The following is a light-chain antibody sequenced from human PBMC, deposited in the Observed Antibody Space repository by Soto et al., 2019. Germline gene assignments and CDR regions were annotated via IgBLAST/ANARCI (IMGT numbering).Light chain of an antibody. Sequence: ALTQPASVYGSTGQSITISCNRTSRDVGNYNLVSWYQQHPGKGPKFMIYEVSKRPSGVSDRFSGSKSGNTASLTISGLQADDEADYYCCSYASGSTYVFGTGTKVTVL. V-gene: IGLV2-23*02. J-gene: IGLJ1*01. CDR1: SRDVGNYNL. CDR2: EVS. CDR3: CSYASGSTYV.